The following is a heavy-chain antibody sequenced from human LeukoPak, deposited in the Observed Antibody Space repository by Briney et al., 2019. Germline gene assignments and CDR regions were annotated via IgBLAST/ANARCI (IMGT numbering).Heavy chain of an antibody. CDR3: ARMSGSHLDY. D-gene: IGHD1-26*01. V-gene: IGHV3-33*01. CDR1: GFTFSSNG. J-gene: IGHJ4*02. Sequence: PGRSLRLSCAASGFTFSSNGMHWFRQAPGKGLEWVAVIWYDGSKKYYADSVKGRFTISRDNSKNTLYLQMDSLRAEETAVYYCARMSGSHLDYWGQGTLVTVSS. CDR2: IWYDGSKK.